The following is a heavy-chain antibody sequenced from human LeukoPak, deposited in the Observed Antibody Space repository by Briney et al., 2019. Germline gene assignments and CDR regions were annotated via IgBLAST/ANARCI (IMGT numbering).Heavy chain of an antibody. D-gene: IGHD1-26*01. CDR3: ARSPSGLVGATTDY. CDR1: GFTFDDHG. CDR2: LHWNGVGT. J-gene: IGHJ4*02. Sequence: GGSLKLSGAASGFTFDDHGMSGVRQAPGKGLEWVFGLHWNGVGTRYADSVKGRFTISRDNAKTSLYLQMNSLRAEDTAFYYCARSPSGLVGATTDYWGQGTLVTVSS. V-gene: IGHV3-20*04.